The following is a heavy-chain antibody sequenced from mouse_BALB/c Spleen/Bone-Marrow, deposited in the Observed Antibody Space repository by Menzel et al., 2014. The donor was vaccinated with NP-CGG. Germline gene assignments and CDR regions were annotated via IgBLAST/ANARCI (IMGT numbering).Heavy chain of an antibody. CDR3: ARRASYYAMDY. J-gene: IGHJ4*01. D-gene: IGHD6-1*01. V-gene: IGHV5-6-2*01. CDR2: LNSNGGST. Sequence: EVMLVESGGGLVKLGGSLKLSCAASGFTFSSYYMSWVRQTPEKRLELVAALNSNGGSTYYPDTVKGRFTISRDNAKNTRYLQMSSLKSEDTALYYCARRASYYAMDYWGQGTSVTGSS. CDR1: GFTFSSYY.